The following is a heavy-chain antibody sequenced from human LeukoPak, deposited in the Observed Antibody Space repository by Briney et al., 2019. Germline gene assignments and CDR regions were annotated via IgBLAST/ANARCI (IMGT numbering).Heavy chain of an antibody. CDR2: ISYDGSNK. Sequence: SCKVSGYTLTELSMHWVRQAPGKGLEWVAVISYDGSNKYYADSVKGRFTISRDNSKNTLYLQMNSLRTEDTAVYYCAKVAADYYDSSGYYYNRWGQGTLVTVSS. D-gene: IGHD3-22*01. V-gene: IGHV3-30*18. CDR1: GYTLTELS. CDR3: AKVAADYYDSSGYYYNR. J-gene: IGHJ4*02.